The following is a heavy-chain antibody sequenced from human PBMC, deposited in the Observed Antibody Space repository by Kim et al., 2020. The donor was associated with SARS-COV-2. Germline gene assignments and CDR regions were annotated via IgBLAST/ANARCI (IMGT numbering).Heavy chain of an antibody. CDR2: K. D-gene: IGHD6-19*01. Sequence: KFYADSVKGRFTISRDNSKNTLYLQMSSLRAEDTAVYYCARRAVADSNDYWGQGTLVIVST. V-gene: IGHV3-23*01. J-gene: IGHJ4*02. CDR3: ARRAVADSNDY.